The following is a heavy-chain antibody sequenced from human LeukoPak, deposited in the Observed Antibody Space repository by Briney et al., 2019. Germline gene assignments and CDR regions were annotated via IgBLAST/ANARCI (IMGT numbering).Heavy chain of an antibody. D-gene: IGHD3-3*01. Sequence: GGSLRLSCAASGFTFSGYWMSWVGQAPGKGLEWVANINQDGSEKYYVDSVKGRFTISRDNAKNSLYPQMNSLRAEDTAVYYCARSPRANLEWLPSFDYWGQGTLVTVSS. CDR2: INQDGSEK. CDR1: GFTFSGYW. V-gene: IGHV3-7*03. CDR3: ARSPRANLEWLPSFDY. J-gene: IGHJ4*02.